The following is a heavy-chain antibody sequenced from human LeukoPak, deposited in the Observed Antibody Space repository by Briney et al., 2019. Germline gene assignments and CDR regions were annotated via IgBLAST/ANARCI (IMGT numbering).Heavy chain of an antibody. V-gene: IGHV1-2*02. CDR3: ARVLTLTGRDAFDI. J-gene: IGHJ3*02. CDR1: GYIFTGYY. Sequence: ASVKVSCKASGYIFTGYYIHWVRQAPGQGLEWMGWINPNSGGTNYAQRFQGRVTMTRDTSISTAYMELSRLRSDDTAVYYCARVLTLTGRDAFDIWGQGTMVTVSS. CDR2: INPNSGGT. D-gene: IGHD4/OR15-4a*01.